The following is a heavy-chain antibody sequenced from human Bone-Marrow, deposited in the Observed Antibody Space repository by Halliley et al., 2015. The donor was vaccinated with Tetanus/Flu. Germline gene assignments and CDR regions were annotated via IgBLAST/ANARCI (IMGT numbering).Heavy chain of an antibody. CDR3: ATLGQTSCNSFDN. V-gene: IGHV4-59*08. J-gene: IGHJ4*02. CDR1: GVSIGSHF. D-gene: IGHD1-26*01. CDR2: YYYGGNT. Sequence: LRLSCTVSGVSIGSHFWCWVRQPPGKGLEWVGCYYYGGNTYYSPLLDGRVIILVDTSKNQFSLSLNSVTAADTALYYCATLGQTSCNSFDNWGQGIPVTVSS.